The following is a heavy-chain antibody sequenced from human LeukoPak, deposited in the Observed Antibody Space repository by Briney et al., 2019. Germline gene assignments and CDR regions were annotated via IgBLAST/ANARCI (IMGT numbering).Heavy chain of an antibody. CDR2: IYSGGST. J-gene: IGHJ4*02. Sequence: GGSLRISCAASGFTVSSNHMSWVRQAPGEGVEWVSVIYSGGSTDYADSVKGRFTISRDNLKNTLYLQMNSLRAEDTAVYYCARGPAGYNWGQGTLVTFSS. D-gene: IGHD1-1*01. V-gene: IGHV3-53*01. CDR3: ARGPAGYN. CDR1: GFTVSSNH.